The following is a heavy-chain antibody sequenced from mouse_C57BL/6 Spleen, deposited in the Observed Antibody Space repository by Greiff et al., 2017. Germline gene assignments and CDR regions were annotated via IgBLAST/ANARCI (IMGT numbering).Heavy chain of an antibody. CDR2: IDPSDSYT. CDR1: GYTFTSYW. CDR3: ARRGYGSSPYWYFDV. V-gene: IGHV1-69*01. D-gene: IGHD1-1*01. Sequence: QVQLQQPGAELVMPGASVKLSCKASGYTFTSYWMHWVKQRPGQGLEWIGEIDPSDSYTNYNQKFKGKSTLTVDKSSSTAYMQLSSLTSEDSAVYYCARRGYGSSPYWYFDVWGTGTTVTVSS. J-gene: IGHJ1*03.